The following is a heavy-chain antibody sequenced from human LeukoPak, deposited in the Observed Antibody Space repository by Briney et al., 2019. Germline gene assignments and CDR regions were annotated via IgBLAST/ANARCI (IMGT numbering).Heavy chain of an antibody. V-gene: IGHV3-23*01. CDR2: ILASGSST. CDR3: TKEHDCSNLAEDY. Sequence: GGSLRLSCAASGLTFSNYAMTWVRQAPGKGLEWVSSILASGSSTYYADSVKGRFTISRDNSYNTLYLQMSSLRAEDTAVYYCTKEHDCSNLAEDYWGQGTLVTVSS. J-gene: IGHJ4*02. CDR1: GLTFSNYA. D-gene: IGHD4-11*01.